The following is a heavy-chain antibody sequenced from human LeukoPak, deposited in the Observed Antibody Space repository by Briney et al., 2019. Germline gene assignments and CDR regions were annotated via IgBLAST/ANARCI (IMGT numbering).Heavy chain of an antibody. Sequence: ASVKVSCKASGYTLTELSMHWVRQAPGKGLEWMGGFDPEDGETIYAQKFQGRVTMTEDTSTDTAYMELSSLRSEDTAVYYCATFHSGLTKPLIDYWGQGTLVTVSS. CDR2: FDPEDGET. J-gene: IGHJ4*02. CDR1: GYTLTELS. CDR3: ATFHSGLTKPLIDY. V-gene: IGHV1-24*01. D-gene: IGHD1-26*01.